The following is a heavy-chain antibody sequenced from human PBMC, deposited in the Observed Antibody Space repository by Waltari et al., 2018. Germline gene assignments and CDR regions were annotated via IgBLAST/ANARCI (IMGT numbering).Heavy chain of an antibody. CDR2: IDYSGST. CDR1: GGSISSSSYY. D-gene: IGHD3-3*01. CDR3: ARITMFGVVIQSYYYYMDV. Sequence: QLQLQESVPGLVKPSETLSLTCTVSGGSISSSSYYWGWIRPPPGKGLEWIGSIDYSGSTYYNPSLKSRVTISVDTSKNQFSLKLSSVTAADTAVYYCARITMFGVVIQSYYYYMDVWGKGTTVTVSS. J-gene: IGHJ6*03. V-gene: IGHV4-39*01.